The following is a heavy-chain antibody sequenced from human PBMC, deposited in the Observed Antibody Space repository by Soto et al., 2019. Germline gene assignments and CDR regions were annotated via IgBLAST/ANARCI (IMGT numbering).Heavy chain of an antibody. Sequence: SETLSLTCTVSGGSISSGGYYWSWIRQHPGKGLEWIGYIYYSGSTYYNPSLKSRVTISVDTSKNQFSLKLSSVTAADTAVYYCARVLGKRWSGYPYNWFDPWGQGTLVTVSS. CDR1: GGSISSGGYY. CDR3: ARVLGKRWSGYPYNWFDP. V-gene: IGHV4-31*03. CDR2: IYYSGST. D-gene: IGHD3-3*01. J-gene: IGHJ5*02.